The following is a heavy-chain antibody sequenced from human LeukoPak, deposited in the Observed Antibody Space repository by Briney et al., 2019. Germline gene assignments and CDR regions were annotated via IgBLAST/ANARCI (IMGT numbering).Heavy chain of an antibody. J-gene: IGHJ1*01. D-gene: IGHD6-19*01. CDR1: GFTFSSYS. Sequence: GGSLRLSCAASGFTFSSYSMNWVRQAPGKGLEWVSSISSSSSYISYADSVKGRFTISRDNAKSSLYLQMNSLRAEDTAVYYCAKDREQWLARAEYFQHWGQGTLVTVSS. CDR2: ISSSSSYI. CDR3: AKDREQWLARAEYFQH. V-gene: IGHV3-21*04.